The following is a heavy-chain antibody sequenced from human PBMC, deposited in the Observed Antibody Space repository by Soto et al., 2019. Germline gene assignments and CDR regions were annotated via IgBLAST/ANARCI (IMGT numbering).Heavy chain of an antibody. D-gene: IGHD3-10*01. CDR1: GFTFSSYG. V-gene: IGHV3-33*01. CDR2: IWYDGSNK. Sequence: PGGSLRLSCAASGFTFSSYGMHWVRQAPGKGLEWVAVIWYDGSNKYYADSVKGRFTISRDNSKNTLYLQMNSLRAEDTAVYYCARVQYYYGSGSHFDYWGQGTLVTVSS. CDR3: ARVQYYYGSGSHFDY. J-gene: IGHJ4*02.